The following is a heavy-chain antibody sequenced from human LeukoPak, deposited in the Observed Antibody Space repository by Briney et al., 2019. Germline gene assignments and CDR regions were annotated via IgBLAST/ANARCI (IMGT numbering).Heavy chain of an antibody. CDR2: MHHSGST. D-gene: IGHD2-2*01. J-gene: IGHJ4*02. CDR1: GGSIGSYY. V-gene: IGHV4-59*04. CDR3: ARYGVWDIVVVPAAHFDY. Sequence: PSETLSLTCTVSGGSIGSYYWSWIRQPAGKGLEWIGSMHHSGSTFYNPSLKSRVTISVDTSKNQFSLRLSSVTAADTAVYYCARYGVWDIVVVPAAHFDYWGQGTLVTVSS.